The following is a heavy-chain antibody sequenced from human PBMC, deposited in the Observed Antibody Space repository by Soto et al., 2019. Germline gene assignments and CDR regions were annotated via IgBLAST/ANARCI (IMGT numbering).Heavy chain of an antibody. CDR1: GYTFTGYY. Sequence: RASVKVSCKASGYTFTGYYMHWVRQAPGQGLEWMGWINPNSGGTNYAQKFQGRVTMTRDTSISTAYMELSRLRSDDTAVYYCASLYYYDSSGYKIIPIWGQGTMVTVSS. CDR2: INPNSGGT. CDR3: ASLYYYDSSGYKIIPI. J-gene: IGHJ3*02. V-gene: IGHV1-2*02. D-gene: IGHD3-22*01.